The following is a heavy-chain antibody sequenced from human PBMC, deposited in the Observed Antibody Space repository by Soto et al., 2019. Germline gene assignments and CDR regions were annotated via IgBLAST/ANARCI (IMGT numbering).Heavy chain of an antibody. J-gene: IGHJ4*02. V-gene: IGHV3-30-3*01. CDR3: ARAPSGSYPEFDY. CDR2: ITYGGSNQ. D-gene: IGHD1-26*01. Sequence: PGGSLRLSCAASGFIFSSYTMHWVRQAPGKGLEWVGVITYGGSNQYYADSVKGRFTISRDNSRNMLFLQMNSLRPDDTAVYYCARAPSGSYPEFDYWGQGTLVTVSS. CDR1: GFIFSSYT.